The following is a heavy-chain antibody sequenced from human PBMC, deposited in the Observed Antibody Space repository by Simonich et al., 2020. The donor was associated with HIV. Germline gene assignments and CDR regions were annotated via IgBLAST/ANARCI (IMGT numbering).Heavy chain of an antibody. V-gene: IGHV3-48*01. CDR2: ISSRSSTI. Sequence: EVQLVESGGGLVKPGGSLRLSCAASGFTFSSYSMNWVRQAQGKGLEWVSYISSRSSTIYYADSGKGRFTISRDNAKNSLYLQMNSLRAEDTAVYYCARDRYAYCGGDCYSGAFDIWGQGTMVTVSS. CDR1: GFTFSSYS. CDR3: ARDRYAYCGGDCYSGAFDI. J-gene: IGHJ3*02. D-gene: IGHD2-21*02.